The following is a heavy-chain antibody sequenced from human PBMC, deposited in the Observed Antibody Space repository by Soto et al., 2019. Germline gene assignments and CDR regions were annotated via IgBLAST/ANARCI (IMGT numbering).Heavy chain of an antibody. CDR2: IGKGGDT. D-gene: IGHD3-10*01. CDR1: GFTFSSYD. CDR3: VRDPAGHGMDV. Sequence: EVQLVESGGALAQPGGSLRLSCAASGFTFSSYDMQWVRQVTGKGLEWVSSIGKGGDTYYADSVKGRFTISRENAKSSLYLQMSSLRAGDTAVYYCVRDPAGHGMDVWGQGTTVTVSS. J-gene: IGHJ6*02. V-gene: IGHV3-13*01.